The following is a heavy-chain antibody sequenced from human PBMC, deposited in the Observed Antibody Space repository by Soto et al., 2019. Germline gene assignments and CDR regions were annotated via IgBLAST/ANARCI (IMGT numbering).Heavy chain of an antibody. V-gene: IGHV1-69*13. Sequence: GASVKVSCKASGYTFTSYGISWVRQAPGQGLEWMGGIIPIFGTANYAQKFQGRVTITADESTSTAYMELSSLRSEDTAVYYCARPLSGSSISCRHSGLCAFYICGQGTMVTVS. CDR1: GYTFTSYG. J-gene: IGHJ3*02. CDR2: IIPIFGTA. CDR3: ARPLSGSSISCRHSGLCAFYI. D-gene: IGHD2-2*01.